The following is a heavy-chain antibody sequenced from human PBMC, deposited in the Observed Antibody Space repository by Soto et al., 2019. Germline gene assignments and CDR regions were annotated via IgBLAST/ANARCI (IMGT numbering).Heavy chain of an antibody. CDR1: GFTFSSYG. CDR3: AKDSTHCSGGSCYRFDY. D-gene: IGHD2-15*01. Sequence: QVQLVESGGGGVQPGRSLRLSCAASGFTFSSYGMHWVRQAPGKGLEWVAVISYDGTNKYYADSVKGRFSISRDNSKNTLYLQMNSLRAEDTAVYFCAKDSTHCSGGSCYRFDYWGQGALVTVSS. J-gene: IGHJ4*02. V-gene: IGHV3-30*18. CDR2: ISYDGTNK.